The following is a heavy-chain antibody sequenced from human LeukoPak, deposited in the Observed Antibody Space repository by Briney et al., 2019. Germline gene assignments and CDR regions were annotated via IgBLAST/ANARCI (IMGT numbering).Heavy chain of an antibody. D-gene: IGHD3-10*01. V-gene: IGHV4-34*01. CDR2: INHSGST. J-gene: IGHJ4*02. CDR1: GGSFSGYY. Sequence: PSETLSLTCAVYGGSFSGYYWSWIRQPPGKGLEWIGEINHSGSTNYNPSLKSRVTISVDTSKNQFSLKLSSVTAADTAVYYCARRGGSGRSVIDYWGQGTLVTVSS. CDR3: ARRGGSGRSVIDY.